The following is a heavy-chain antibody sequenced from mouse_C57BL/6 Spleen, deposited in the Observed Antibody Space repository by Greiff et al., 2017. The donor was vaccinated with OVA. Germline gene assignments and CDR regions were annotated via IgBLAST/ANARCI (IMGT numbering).Heavy chain of an antibody. V-gene: IGHV1-26*01. J-gene: IGHJ4*01. Sequence: VQLQQSGPELVKPGASVKISCKASGYTFTDYYMNWVKQNHGKSLEWIGDINPNNGGTSYNQKFKGKATLTVDKSSSTAYMELRSLTSEDSAVYYCARDPQGAMDYWGQGTSVTVSS. CDR3: ARDPQGAMDY. CDR2: INPNNGGT. CDR1: GYTFTDYY.